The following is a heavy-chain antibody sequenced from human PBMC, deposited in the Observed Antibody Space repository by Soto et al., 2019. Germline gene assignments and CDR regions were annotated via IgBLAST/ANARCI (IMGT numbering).Heavy chain of an antibody. CDR2: FYYTGST. Sequence: QVQLQESGPGLVKPSETLSLTCTVSGGSISGYYWNWIRQPPGKGLEWIGYFYYTGSTKYNPSLKSRLTISVDKSRNQYSLTLTSVTTADTAVYYCARAVASPGAWYFDLWGRGSLVAVSS. CDR1: GGSISGYY. D-gene: IGHD6-13*01. V-gene: IGHV4-59*01. J-gene: IGHJ2*01. CDR3: ARAVASPGAWYFDL.